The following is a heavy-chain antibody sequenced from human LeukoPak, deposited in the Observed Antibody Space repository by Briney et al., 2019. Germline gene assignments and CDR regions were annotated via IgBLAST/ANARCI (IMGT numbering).Heavy chain of an antibody. CDR2: IYYSGST. CDR1: GGSIISGDYY. Sequence: SETLFLTCTVSGGSIISGDYYWSWIRQPPAKGMEWIGYIYYSGSTYYNPSLKSRVTISVDTSKNQFSLKLSSVTAADTAVYYCARGTGIVGAIDYWGQGTLVTVSS. V-gene: IGHV4-30-4*01. D-gene: IGHD1-26*01. CDR3: ARGTGIVGAIDY. J-gene: IGHJ4*02.